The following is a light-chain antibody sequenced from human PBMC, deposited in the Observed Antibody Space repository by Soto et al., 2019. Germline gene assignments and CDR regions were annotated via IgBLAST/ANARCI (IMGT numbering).Light chain of an antibody. CDR2: GNT. CDR3: QSHDSSLHASV. CDR1: SSKNGAGYV. Sequence: QSVVTQPPSVSGAPGQRGTISCTGSSSKNGAGYVVHWYLQLPGTAPKLIIYGNTNRPSGVPDRFSGSKSGSSASLAITGLQAEDEADYYCQSHDSSLHASVFGTGTKVTVL. J-gene: IGLJ1*01. V-gene: IGLV1-40*01.